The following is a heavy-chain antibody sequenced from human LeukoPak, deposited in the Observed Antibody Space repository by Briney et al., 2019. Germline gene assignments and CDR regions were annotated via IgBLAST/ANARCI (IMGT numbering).Heavy chain of an antibody. CDR2: IYSGGST. CDR3: ARDPGIAVAGTRPRYYYYYGMDV. V-gene: IGHV3-53*04. J-gene: IGHJ6*02. D-gene: IGHD6-19*01. CDR1: GFAFSSLS. Sequence: GGSLRLSCVASGFAFSSLSMSWIRQAPGKGLEWVSVIYSGGSTYYADSVKGRFTISRHNSKNTLYLQMNSLRAEDTAVYYCARDPGIAVAGTRPRYYYYYGMDVWGQGTTVTVSS.